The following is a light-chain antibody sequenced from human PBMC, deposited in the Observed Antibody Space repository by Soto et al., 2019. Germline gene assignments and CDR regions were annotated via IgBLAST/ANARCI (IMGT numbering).Light chain of an antibody. CDR3: QQSYSTPLYT. V-gene: IGKV1-39*01. J-gene: IGKJ2*01. CDR2: AAS. CDR1: QSISSY. Sequence: DIQMTQSPSSLSASVGDRVTITCRASQSISSYLNWYQQKPGKAPKLLIYAASSLQRGVPSRFSGSGSGTDFTLTIRSLPPEDFATYYCQQSYSTPLYTLGQGTKLAI.